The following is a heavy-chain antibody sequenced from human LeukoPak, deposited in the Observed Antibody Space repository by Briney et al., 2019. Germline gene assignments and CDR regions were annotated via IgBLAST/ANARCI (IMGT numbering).Heavy chain of an antibody. CDR1: GGSSSSSGYF. Sequence: PSETLSLTCTVSGGSSSSSGYFWGWIRQPPGKGLERIASIYYSGSTYYNPSLKSRVTISVDTSKNQLSLKLSSLTAADTAVYYCARHEYSGSYYGLSWFDPWGQGTLVTVFS. V-gene: IGHV4-39*01. J-gene: IGHJ5*02. CDR2: IYYSGST. D-gene: IGHD1-26*01. CDR3: ARHEYSGSYYGLSWFDP.